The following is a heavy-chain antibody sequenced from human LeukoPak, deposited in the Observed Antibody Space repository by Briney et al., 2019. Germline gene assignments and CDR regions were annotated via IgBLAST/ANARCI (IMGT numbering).Heavy chain of an antibody. D-gene: IGHD6-13*01. Sequence: SETLSLTCTVSGGSISSYYWSWIRQPAGKGLEWIGRIYVSGSTNYNPSLKSRVTMSVDTSKNQFSLKLTSVSAADTAVYYCARGVYIAAAQYGYWGQGTLVTVSS. CDR3: ARGVYIAAAQYGY. V-gene: IGHV4-4*07. CDR2: IYVSGST. J-gene: IGHJ4*02. CDR1: GGSISSYY.